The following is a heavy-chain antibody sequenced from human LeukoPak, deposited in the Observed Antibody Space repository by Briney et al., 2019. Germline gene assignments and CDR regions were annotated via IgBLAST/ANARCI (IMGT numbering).Heavy chain of an antibody. V-gene: IGHV3-23*01. Sequence: GGSLRLSCAASGFTFSSYAMSWVRQAPGKGLEWVSAISGSGGSTYYADSVKGRFTISRDNSKNTLYLQMNSLRAEDTAVYYCAKDGEVPSDYYYMDVWGKGTTVTVSS. CDR2: ISGSGGST. J-gene: IGHJ6*03. D-gene: IGHD2-2*01. CDR1: GFTFSSYA. CDR3: AKDGEVPSDYYYMDV.